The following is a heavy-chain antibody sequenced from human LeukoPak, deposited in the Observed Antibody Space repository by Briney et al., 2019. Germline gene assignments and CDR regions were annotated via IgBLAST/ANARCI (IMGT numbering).Heavy chain of an antibody. CDR2: IKYSGTT. Sequence: SETLSLTCAVYGESFSNYYWNWIRRSPGKGLEWIGEIKYSGTTNYNPSLKSRVTISIDTSKSQFSLKLTSVTAADTAVYYCARGRGWLYFERMSWFDPWGQGALVTVSS. D-gene: IGHD2/OR15-2a*01. J-gene: IGHJ5*02. V-gene: IGHV4-34*01. CDR3: ARGRGWLYFERMSWFDP. CDR1: GESFSNYY.